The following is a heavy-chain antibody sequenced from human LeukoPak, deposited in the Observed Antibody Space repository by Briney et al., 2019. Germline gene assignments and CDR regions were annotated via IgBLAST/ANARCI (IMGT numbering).Heavy chain of an antibody. CDR2: IYYSGST. CDR1: GGSISNYY. D-gene: IGHD1-26*01. Sequence: SETLSLTCTVSGGSISNYYWSWIRQPPGKGLEWIGYIYYSGSTNYSPSLKSRVTISVDTSKNQFSLKLSSVTAADTAVYYCARVGGTNYYYYGMDVWGQGTTVTVSS. CDR3: ARVGGTNYYYYGMDV. J-gene: IGHJ6*02. V-gene: IGHV4-59*01.